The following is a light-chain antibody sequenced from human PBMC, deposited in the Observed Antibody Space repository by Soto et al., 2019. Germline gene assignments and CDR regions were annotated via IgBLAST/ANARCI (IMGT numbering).Light chain of an antibody. CDR2: EVS. Sequence: QSALTQPASVSGSPGQSITISCTGTSNDVGGFNYVSWYQQHPGKAPKVIIYEVSNRPSGVSDRFSGSKSGNTASLTISGLQAEDEADYYCNSYTSTRARVFGGGTQLTVL. CDR3: NSYTSTRARV. CDR1: SNDVGGFNY. V-gene: IGLV2-14*01. J-gene: IGLJ7*01.